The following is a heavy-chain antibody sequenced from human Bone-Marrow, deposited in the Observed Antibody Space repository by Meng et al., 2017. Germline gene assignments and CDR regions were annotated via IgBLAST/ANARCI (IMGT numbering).Heavy chain of an antibody. CDR3: ARETISGIVVVPAAITS. D-gene: IGHD2-2*01. CDR1: GGSISSGDYY. V-gene: IGHV4-30-4*01. J-gene: IGHJ4*02. Sequence: QVQPQESGTRLVKPSQTLSLTCTVSGGSISSGDYYWSWIRQPPGKGLEWIGYIYYSGSTYYNPSLKSRVTISVDTSKNQFSLKLSSVTAADTAVYYCARETISGIVVVPAAITSWGQGTLVTVSS. CDR2: IYYSGST.